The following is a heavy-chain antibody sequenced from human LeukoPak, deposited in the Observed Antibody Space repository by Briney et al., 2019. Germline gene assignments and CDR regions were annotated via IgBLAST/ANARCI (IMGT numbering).Heavy chain of an antibody. CDR1: GGSISSYY. D-gene: IGHD5-12*01. Sequence: PSETLSLTCTVSGGSISSYYWSWIRQPPGKGLEWIGYIYYSGSTNYNPSLKSRVTTSVDTSKNQFSLKLSSVTAADTAVYYCARGERVYSGYDYVAVAVQFDYWGQGTLVTVSS. J-gene: IGHJ4*02. V-gene: IGHV4-59*01. CDR2: IYYSGST. CDR3: ARGERVYSGYDYVAVAVQFDY.